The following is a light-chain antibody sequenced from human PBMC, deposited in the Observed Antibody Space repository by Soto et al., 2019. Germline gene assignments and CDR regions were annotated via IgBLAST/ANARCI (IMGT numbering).Light chain of an antibody. CDR2: VAF. J-gene: IGKJ4*01. CDR3: QRYKNWSPLT. Sequence: IVMTQSPAILSVSPGDTATLSCRASQSVSYNLAWYRQKPGQVPRLLIYVAFTRATRIPARFSGSVSGTEFTLTVIRLQSEDFAVYYCQRYKNWSPLTLGGGTKVEIK. CDR1: QSVSYN. V-gene: IGKV3-15*01.